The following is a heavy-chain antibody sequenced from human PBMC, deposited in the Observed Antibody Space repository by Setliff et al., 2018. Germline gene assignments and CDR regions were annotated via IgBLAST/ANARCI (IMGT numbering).Heavy chain of an antibody. D-gene: IGHD5-12*01. J-gene: IGHJ3*02. CDR3: ASGDGYNYAFDI. Sequence: WETLSLTCTVSGYSISSGYYWGWIRQPPGKGLEWIGSIYHSGSTYYNPSLKSRVTISVDTSKNQFSLKLSSVTAADTAVYYCASGDGYNYAFDIWGQGTMVTVSS. CDR2: IYHSGST. V-gene: IGHV4-38-2*02. CDR1: GYSISSGYY.